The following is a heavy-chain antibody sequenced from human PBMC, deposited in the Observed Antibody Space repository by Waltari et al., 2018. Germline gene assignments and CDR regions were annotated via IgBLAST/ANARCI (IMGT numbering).Heavy chain of an antibody. Sequence: QVQLQESGPGLARPSETLSLTCVVSSYSIRSGYFWGWIRQPPGKGLEWIWSLSHSGKTYYNAARQSRLSLAFDTSKNQFALKVTSVTAADTAIYYCVRDLGGSGNSWFDAWGQGTLVTVSS. D-gene: IGHD3-10*01. CDR2: LSHSGKT. CDR1: SYSIRSGYF. CDR3: VRDLGGSGNSWFDA. J-gene: IGHJ5*02. V-gene: IGHV4-38-2*02.